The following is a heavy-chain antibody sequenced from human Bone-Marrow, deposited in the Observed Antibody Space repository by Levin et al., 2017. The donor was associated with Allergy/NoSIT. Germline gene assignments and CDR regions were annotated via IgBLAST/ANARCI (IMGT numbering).Heavy chain of an antibody. J-gene: IGHJ4*02. V-gene: IGHV3-48*03. Sequence: PGESLKISCAASGFSLSDYEMNWVRQAPGKGLQWISYISSSGSIIFYADSLRGRVTISRDTAKNTLYLQMSSLRAEDTAVYYCARRFDSWGQGSLVTVSS. CDR3: ARRFDS. CDR2: ISSSGSII. CDR1: GFSLSDYE.